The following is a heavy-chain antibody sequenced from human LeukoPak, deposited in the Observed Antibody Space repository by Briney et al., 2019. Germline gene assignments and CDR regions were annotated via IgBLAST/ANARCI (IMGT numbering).Heavy chain of an antibody. CDR2: ISSSGSTI. V-gene: IGHV3-48*03. Sequence: GGSLRLSCAASGFTFSSYEMNWVRQAPGKGLEWVSYISSSGSTIYYADSVEGRFTISRDNAKNSLYLQMNSLRAEDTAVYYCASLDLTGTPRAHDYWGQGTLVTVSS. CDR3: ASLDLTGTPRAHDY. D-gene: IGHD1-20*01. J-gene: IGHJ4*02. CDR1: GFTFSSYE.